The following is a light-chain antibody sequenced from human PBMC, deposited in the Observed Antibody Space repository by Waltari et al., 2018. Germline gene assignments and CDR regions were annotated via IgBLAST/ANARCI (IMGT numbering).Light chain of an antibody. CDR3: QQSYSTPQYT. V-gene: IGKV1-39*01. CDR2: AAS. J-gene: IGKJ2*01. Sequence: DIQMTQSPSSLSASVGDRVTITCRASQSINSYLNWYQQKPGKAPKILIYAASSLQSGVPSRFSGSGSGTDFTLTISSLQPEDFATYYCQQSYSTPQYTFGQGTKLEIK. CDR1: QSINSY.